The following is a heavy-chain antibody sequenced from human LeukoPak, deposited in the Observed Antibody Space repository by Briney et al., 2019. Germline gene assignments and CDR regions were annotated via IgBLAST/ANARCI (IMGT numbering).Heavy chain of an antibody. CDR2: MNPNSGNT. D-gene: IGHD3-16*01. Sequence: ASVKVSCKASGYTFSNYDINWMRQATGQGLEWMGWMNPNSGNTGYAQKFQGRVTMTRDTTISTAYMELYSLRSEDTAVYYCARGLRAGFIEEVTSVWGQGTLVTVSS. CDR3: ARGLRAGFIEEVTSV. J-gene: IGHJ4*02. CDR1: GYTFSNYD. V-gene: IGHV1-8*01.